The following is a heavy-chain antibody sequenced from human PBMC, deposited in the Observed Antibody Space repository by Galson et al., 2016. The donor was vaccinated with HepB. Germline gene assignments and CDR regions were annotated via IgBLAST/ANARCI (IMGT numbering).Heavy chain of an antibody. D-gene: IGHD2-15*01. CDR3: AREVVVVAAPWAFDI. CDR1: GGSISSGSYY. CDR2: IYTSGST. J-gene: IGHJ3*02. V-gene: IGHV4-61*02. Sequence: TLSLTCTVSGGSISSGSYYWSWIRQPAGKGLEWIGRIYTSGSTNYNPSLKSRATISVDTSKNQFSLKLSSVTAADTAVYYCAREVVVVAAPWAFDIWGQGTMVTVSS.